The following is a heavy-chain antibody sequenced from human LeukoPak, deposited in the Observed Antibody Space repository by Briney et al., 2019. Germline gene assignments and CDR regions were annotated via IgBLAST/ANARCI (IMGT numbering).Heavy chain of an antibody. V-gene: IGHV1-69*13. Sequence: GASVKVSCKASGYTFTSYAMNWVRQAPGQGLEWMGWIIPIFGTANYAQKFQGRVTITADESTSTAYMELSSLRSEDTAVYYCARDNSVRDEAWWFNPWGQGTLVTVSS. CDR3: ARDNSVRDEAWWFNP. CDR2: IIPIFGTA. D-gene: IGHD5-24*01. CDR1: GYTFTSYA. J-gene: IGHJ5*02.